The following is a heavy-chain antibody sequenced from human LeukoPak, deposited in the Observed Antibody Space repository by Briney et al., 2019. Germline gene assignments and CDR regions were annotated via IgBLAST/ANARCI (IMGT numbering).Heavy chain of an antibody. CDR3: ARDHMPYSSGYYYGY. CDR1: GGTFSSYA. J-gene: IGHJ4*02. CDR2: IIPIFGTA. V-gene: IGHV1-69*13. Sequence: SVKVSCKASGGTFSSYAISWVRQAPGQGLEWMGGIIPIFGTANYAQKFQGRVTITADESTSTAYMELSSLRSEDTAVYYCARDHMPYSSGYYYGYWGQGTLVTVSS. D-gene: IGHD3-22*01.